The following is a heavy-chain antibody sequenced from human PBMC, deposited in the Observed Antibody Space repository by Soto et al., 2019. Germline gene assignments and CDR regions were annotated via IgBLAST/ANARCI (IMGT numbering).Heavy chain of an antibody. Sequence: ASVKVSCKASGYTFTSYGISWVRQAPGQGLEWMGWISAYNGNTNYAQKFQGWVTMTRDTSISTAYMELSRLRSDDTAVYYCAREEGDGLTIFGGFDSWGQGTMVTVSS. D-gene: IGHD3-3*01. V-gene: IGHV1-18*01. CDR2: ISAYNGNT. J-gene: IGHJ3*02. CDR3: AREEGDGLTIFGGFDS. CDR1: GYTFTSYG.